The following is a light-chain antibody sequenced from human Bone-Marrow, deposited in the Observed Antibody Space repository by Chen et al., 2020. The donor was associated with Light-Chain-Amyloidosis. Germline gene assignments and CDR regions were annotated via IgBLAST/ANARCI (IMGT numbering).Light chain of an antibody. CDR1: QSINNK. V-gene: IGKV3-15*01. CDR3: QQYDNWKT. J-gene: IGKJ1*01. CDR2: GAS. Sequence: EIVMTQSPATLSVSPGGRVPLSCRASQSINNKLAWYQQKPGQAPRRLIYGASTRSTGIPARFSGSGSGTEFTLTISSMQPEDFAVYYCQQYDNWKTFGQGTNVEIK.